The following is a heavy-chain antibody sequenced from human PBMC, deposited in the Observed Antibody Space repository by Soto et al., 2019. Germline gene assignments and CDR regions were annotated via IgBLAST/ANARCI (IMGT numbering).Heavy chain of an antibody. J-gene: IGHJ6*02. CDR3: ARDRLMATAGTARHYFGLDV. D-gene: IGHD5-18*01. CDR2: IYYSGNT. CDR1: GGTISGSDYY. Sequence: PSETLSLTCTVSGGTISGSDYYWSWVRQSPGKGLEWIGYIYYSGNTYYNPSLKSRLTISVDTSKNQFSLNLSSVTAADTAVYYCARDRLMATAGTARHYFGLDVWGQGTTVTVSS. V-gene: IGHV4-30-4*01.